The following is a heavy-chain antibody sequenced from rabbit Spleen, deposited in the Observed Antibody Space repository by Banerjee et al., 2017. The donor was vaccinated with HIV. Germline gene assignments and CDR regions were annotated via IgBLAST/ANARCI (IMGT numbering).Heavy chain of an antibody. CDR3: ARDTGSSFSSYGMDL. D-gene: IGHD8-1*01. J-gene: IGHJ6*01. CDR1: GIDFSSYYY. Sequence: QSLEESGGDLVKPGASLTLTCKASGIDFSSYYYMCWVRQAPGKGLEWIACIYSGNSGYRYYATWATGRFTCSKTASTTVTLQMTSLTAADTATYFCARDTGSSFSSYGMDLWGPGTLVTVS. V-gene: IGHV1S40*01. CDR2: IYSGNSGYR.